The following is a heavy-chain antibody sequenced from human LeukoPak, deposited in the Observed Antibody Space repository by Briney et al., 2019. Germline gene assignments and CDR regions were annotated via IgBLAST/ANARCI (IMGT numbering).Heavy chain of an antibody. CDR2: ISDTAGST. J-gene: IGHJ4*02. V-gene: IGHV3-23*01. Sequence: GSLLLSCAASGFTFSRSGMHWFRQAPGKGLEWGSSISDTAGSTYYADSVKGRFTISRDNSKNTLYLEMNSLRAEDTAVYYCAKRDGSGSFPYYLVYWGQGTLVTVSS. D-gene: IGHD3-10*01. CDR3: AKRDGSGSFPYYLVY. CDR1: GFTFSRSG.